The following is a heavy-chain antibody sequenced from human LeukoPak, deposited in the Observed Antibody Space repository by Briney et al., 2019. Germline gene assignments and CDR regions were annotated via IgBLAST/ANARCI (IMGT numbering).Heavy chain of an antibody. J-gene: IGHJ4*02. D-gene: IGHD3-10*01. Sequence: SETLSLTCSVSGASFGTNYWSWIRQAPGKGLEWIGYIYYSGGTNDNPSLKGRVTISADTSKNQFSLNLRSVTAADTAVYYCAKGHGSGTFYRGLFDSWGQGIPVTVS. CDR1: GASFGTNY. V-gene: IGHV4-59*01. CDR2: IYYSGGT. CDR3: AKGHGSGTFYRGLFDS.